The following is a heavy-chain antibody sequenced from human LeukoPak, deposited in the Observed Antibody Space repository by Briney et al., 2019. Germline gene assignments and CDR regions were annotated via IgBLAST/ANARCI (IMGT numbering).Heavy chain of an antibody. J-gene: IGHJ4*02. Sequence: ASVKVSCKASGYTFTSYGISWVRQAPGQGLEWMGWISAYNGDTNYAQKLQGRVTMTTDTSTSTAYMELRSLRSDDTAVYYCAREYCTNGVCYGNYFDYWGRGTLVTVSS. V-gene: IGHV1-18*01. D-gene: IGHD2-8*01. CDR1: GYTFTSYG. CDR3: AREYCTNGVCYGNYFDY. CDR2: ISAYNGDT.